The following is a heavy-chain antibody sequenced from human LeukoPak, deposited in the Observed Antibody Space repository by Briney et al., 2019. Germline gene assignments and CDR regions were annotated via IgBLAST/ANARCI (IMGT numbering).Heavy chain of an antibody. J-gene: IGHJ4*02. D-gene: IGHD5-24*01. V-gene: IGHV3-23*01. CDR1: GFTFSSYA. CDR2: ISGSGAST. CDR3: ARDRTREMATIGSFDY. Sequence: GGSLRLSCAASGFTFSSYAMSWVRQAPGKGLEWVSAISGSGASTYYADSVKGRFTISRDNSKNTLYLQMNSLRAEDTAVYYCARDRTREMATIGSFDYWGQGTLVTVSS.